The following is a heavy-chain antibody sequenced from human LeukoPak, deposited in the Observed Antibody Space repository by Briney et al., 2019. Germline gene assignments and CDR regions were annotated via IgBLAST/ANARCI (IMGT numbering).Heavy chain of an antibody. J-gene: IGHJ3*02. CDR2: IYYSGST. D-gene: IGHD2-2*01. Sequence: PSETLSLTCTVSGASVSSGEYYWSWIRQPPGKGLEWIGYIYYSGSTNYNPSLKSRVTISVDTSKNQFSLKLSSVTAADTAVYYCARGSAAMLWDAFDIWGQGTMVTVSS. CDR1: GASVSSGEYY. CDR3: ARGSAAMLWDAFDI. V-gene: IGHV4-61*08.